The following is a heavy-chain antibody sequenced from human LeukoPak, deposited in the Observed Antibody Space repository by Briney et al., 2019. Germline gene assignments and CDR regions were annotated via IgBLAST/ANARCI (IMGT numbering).Heavy chain of an antibody. J-gene: IGHJ4*02. D-gene: IGHD2-8*01. CDR1: GGSLTYYY. CDR2: IYTSGST. V-gene: IGHV4-4*07. Sequence: SETLSLTCTVSGGSLTYYYWTWIRQPAGKGLEWIGRIYTSGSTNYNPSLKSRVTISVDTSKNQFSLKLSSVTAADTAVYYCAREGYCTNGVCYSLDYWGQGTLVTVSS. CDR3: AREGYCTNGVCYSLDY.